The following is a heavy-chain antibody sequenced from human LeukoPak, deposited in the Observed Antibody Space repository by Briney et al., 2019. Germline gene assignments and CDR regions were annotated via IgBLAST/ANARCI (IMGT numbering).Heavy chain of an antibody. CDR3: AKDYCSGGSCYSVPYYFDY. J-gene: IGHJ4*02. Sequence: GGSLRLSCASSDFTFSTSGMTWVRQAPGKGLEWVAFIRYDGSNKYYADSVKGRFTISRDNSKNTLYLQMNSLRAEDTAVYYCAKDYCSGGSCYSVPYYFDYWGQGTLVTVSS. D-gene: IGHD2-15*01. CDR1: DFTFSTSG. CDR2: IRYDGSNK. V-gene: IGHV3-30*02.